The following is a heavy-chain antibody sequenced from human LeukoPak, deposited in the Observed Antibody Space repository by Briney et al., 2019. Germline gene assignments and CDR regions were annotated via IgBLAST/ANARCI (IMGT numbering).Heavy chain of an antibody. J-gene: IGHJ4*02. V-gene: IGHV3-7*01. Sequence: GGSLRLSCAASGFTFSRYWMSWVRQAPGRGLEWVAYIKQDGSEKYYVDSVKGRFTISRDNAKNSLYLQMNSLRDEDTAMYYCARGPTVTMTPGDFDSGGLGTLVTVPS. CDR3: ARGPTVTMTPGDFDS. D-gene: IGHD4/OR15-4a*01. CDR1: GFTFSRYW. CDR2: IKQDGSEK.